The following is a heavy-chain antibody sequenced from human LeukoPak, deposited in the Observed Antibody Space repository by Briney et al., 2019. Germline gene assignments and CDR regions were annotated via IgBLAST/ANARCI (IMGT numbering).Heavy chain of an antibody. CDR3: ARLAVDYYDSSGYYFDY. Sequence: SQTLSLTCTVSGGSISSSSYYWGWIRQPPGKGLEWIGSIYYSGSTYYNPSLKSRVTISVDTSKNQFSLKLSSVTAADTAVYYCARLAVDYYDSSGYYFDYWGQGTLVTVSS. CDR1: GGSISSSSYY. D-gene: IGHD3-22*01. V-gene: IGHV4-39*01. J-gene: IGHJ4*02. CDR2: IYYSGST.